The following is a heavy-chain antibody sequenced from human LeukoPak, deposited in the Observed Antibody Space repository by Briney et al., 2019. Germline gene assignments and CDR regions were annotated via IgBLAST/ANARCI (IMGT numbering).Heavy chain of an antibody. J-gene: IGHJ4*02. D-gene: IGHD4-17*01. Sequence: GGSLRLSCAASGFTFSSYAMSWVRQAPGKGLEWVSAISGSGGSTYYADSVKGRFTISRDNSKNTLYLQMNSLRAEDTAVYYCARDYGDYPITLDYWGQGTLVTVSS. CDR3: ARDYGDYPITLDY. CDR2: ISGSGGST. CDR1: GFTFSSYA. V-gene: IGHV3-23*01.